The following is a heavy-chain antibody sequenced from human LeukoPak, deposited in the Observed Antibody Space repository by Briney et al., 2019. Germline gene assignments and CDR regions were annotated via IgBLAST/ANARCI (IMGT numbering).Heavy chain of an antibody. Sequence: GASVKVSCKVSGYTLTELSMHWVRQATGQGLEWMGWMNPNSGNTGYAQKFQGRVTMTRNTSISTAYMELSSLRSEDTAVYYCARVEFRRNWFDPWGQGTLVTVSS. CDR3: ARVEFRRNWFDP. J-gene: IGHJ5*02. CDR2: MNPNSGNT. V-gene: IGHV1-8*01. D-gene: IGHD1-1*01. CDR1: GYTLTELS.